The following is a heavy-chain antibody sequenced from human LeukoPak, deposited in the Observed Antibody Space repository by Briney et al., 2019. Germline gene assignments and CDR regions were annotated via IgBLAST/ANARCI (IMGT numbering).Heavy chain of an antibody. CDR2: MNPNSGNS. Sequence: ASVKVSCKASGYTFTNYDINWVRQATGQGLEWMGYMNPNSGNSAYAQKFQGRVTITTDASISTAYMELSGLRSEDTALYYCAREGLDYLGQGTLVTVSS. J-gene: IGHJ4*02. CDR1: GYTFTNYD. V-gene: IGHV1-8*03. CDR3: AREGLDY.